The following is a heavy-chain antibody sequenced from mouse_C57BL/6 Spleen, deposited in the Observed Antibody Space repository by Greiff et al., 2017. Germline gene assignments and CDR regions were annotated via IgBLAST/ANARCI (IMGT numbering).Heavy chain of an antibody. CDR1: GFTFSSYT. J-gene: IGHJ2*01. V-gene: IGHV5-9*01. CDR3: ARHATHYYGSSYGYFDY. CDR2: ISGGGGNT. D-gene: IGHD1-1*01. Sequence: EVKLVESGGGLVKPGGSLKLSCAASGFTFSSYTMSWVRQTPEKRLEWVATISGGGGNTYYPDSVKGRFTISRDNAKTTLDLQMSSLRSEDTALYYCARHATHYYGSSYGYFDYWGQGTTLTGSS.